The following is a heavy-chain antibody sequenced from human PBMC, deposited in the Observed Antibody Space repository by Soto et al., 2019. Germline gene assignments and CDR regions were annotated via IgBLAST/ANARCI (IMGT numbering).Heavy chain of an antibody. Sequence: LRLSCSASGFTFSSYDMHWVRQGPGKGLEWVSAIGTAGDTNYAGSVRGRFTISRENAKNSLYLQMNSLRAGDTAIYFCARAIGPTLFDYWGQGTLVTVSS. CDR2: IGTAGDT. CDR1: GFTFSSYD. J-gene: IGHJ4*02. CDR3: ARAIGPTLFDY. D-gene: IGHD3-22*01. V-gene: IGHV3-13*04.